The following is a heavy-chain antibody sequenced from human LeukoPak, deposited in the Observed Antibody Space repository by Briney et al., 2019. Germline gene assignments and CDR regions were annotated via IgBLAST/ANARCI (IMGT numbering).Heavy chain of an antibody. CDR3: AKSYFDILTGQPY. Sequence: GGSLRLSCAASGFTFSTYAMSWVRQAPGKGLEWVSAICGSGGGTYYADSVRGRFTISRDNSKNTLYLQMNSLRAEDTAIYYCAKSYFDILTGQPYWGQGTLVTVSS. V-gene: IGHV3-23*01. CDR1: GFTFSTYA. CDR2: ICGSGGGT. D-gene: IGHD3-9*01. J-gene: IGHJ4*02.